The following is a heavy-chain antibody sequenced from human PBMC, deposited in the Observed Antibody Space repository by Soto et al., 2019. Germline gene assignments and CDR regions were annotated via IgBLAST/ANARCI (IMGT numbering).Heavy chain of an antibody. V-gene: IGHV4-31*03. CDR3: ARTDWGYCSGGSCYSFDY. D-gene: IGHD2-15*01. Sequence: QVQLQESGPGLVKPSQTLSLTCTVSGGSISSGGYYWSWIRQHPGKGLEWIGYIYYSGSTYYNPSLKSRVTISVDPSKNQFSLKLSSVTAADTAVYYCARTDWGYCSGGSCYSFDYWGQGTLVTVSS. CDR1: GGSISSGGYY. J-gene: IGHJ4*02. CDR2: IYYSGST.